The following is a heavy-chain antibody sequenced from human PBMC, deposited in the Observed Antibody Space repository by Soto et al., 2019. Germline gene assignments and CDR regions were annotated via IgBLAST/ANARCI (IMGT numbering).Heavy chain of an antibody. Sequence: SETLSLTCAVSGGSISSSNWCSRVRHPPGRRLELLGEIYHSGSTNYNPSLKSRVTISVDKSKNQFSLKLSSVTAADTAVYYCARVEGTASRYYYYYGMDVWGQGTTVTVSS. D-gene: IGHD5-18*01. CDR3: ARVEGTASRYYYYYGMDV. CDR2: IYHSGST. V-gene: IGHV4-4*02. J-gene: IGHJ6*02. CDR1: GGSISSSNW.